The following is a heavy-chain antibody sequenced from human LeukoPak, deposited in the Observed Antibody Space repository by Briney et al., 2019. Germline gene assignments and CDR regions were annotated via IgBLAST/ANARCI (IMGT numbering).Heavy chain of an antibody. CDR3: ARDVHGDYGSGWFDP. Sequence: ASVKVSCKTSGGTFNNSAISWLRQAPGQGLEWLGGIMPLFGTAGYAQKFQGRVTITKDESTRTVYLELTSLTSDDTAVYYCARDVHGDYGSGWFDPWGQGTLVSVSP. D-gene: IGHD4-17*01. CDR2: IMPLFGTA. CDR1: GGTFNNSA. V-gene: IGHV1-69*05. J-gene: IGHJ5*02.